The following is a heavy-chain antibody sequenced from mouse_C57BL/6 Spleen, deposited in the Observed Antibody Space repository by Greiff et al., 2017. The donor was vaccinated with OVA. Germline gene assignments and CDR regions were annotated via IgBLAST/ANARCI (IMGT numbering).Heavy chain of an antibody. CDR2: IDPSDSYT. Sequence: QVQLQQPGAELVMPGASVKLSCKASGYTFTSYWMHWVKQRPGQGLEWIGEIDPSDSYTNYNQKFKGKSTLTVDKSSSTAYMQLSSLTSEDSAVYYCARRGYGSSYAMDYWGQGTSGTGSS. J-gene: IGHJ4*01. D-gene: IGHD1-1*01. V-gene: IGHV1-69*01. CDR3: ARRGYGSSYAMDY. CDR1: GYTFTSYW.